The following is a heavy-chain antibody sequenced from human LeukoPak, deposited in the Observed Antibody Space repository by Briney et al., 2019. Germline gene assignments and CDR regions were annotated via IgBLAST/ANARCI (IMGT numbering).Heavy chain of an antibody. D-gene: IGHD6-6*01. J-gene: IGHJ4*02. CDR3: ARDNGYSSSTELYYFDY. CDR1: GFTFGSYA. V-gene: IGHV3-30-3*01. CDR2: ISYDGSNK. Sequence: GRSLRLSCAASGFTFGSYAMHWVRQAPGKGLEWVAVISYDGSNKYYADSVKGRFTISRDNSKNTLYLQMNSLRAEDTAVYYCARDNGYSSSTELYYFDYWGQGTLVTVSS.